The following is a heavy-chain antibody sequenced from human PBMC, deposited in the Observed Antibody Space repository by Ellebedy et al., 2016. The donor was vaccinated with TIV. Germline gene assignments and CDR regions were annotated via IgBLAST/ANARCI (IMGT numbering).Heavy chain of an antibody. CDR1: VGSISSGYYYS. J-gene: IGHJ5*02. CDR3: AREAVAGEYFDP. Sequence: MPSETLSLTCAVSVGSISSGYYYSWSWIRQPPGKGLEWIGYIYHSGGTYYNPSLKSRVTISVDRSRDQFSLKLSSVTAADTAVYYCAREAVAGEYFDPWGQGTLVTVSS. V-gene: IGHV4-30-2*01. CDR2: IYHSGGT. D-gene: IGHD6-19*01.